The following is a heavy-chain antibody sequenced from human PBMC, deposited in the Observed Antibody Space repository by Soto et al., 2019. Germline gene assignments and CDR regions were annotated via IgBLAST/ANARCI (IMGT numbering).Heavy chain of an antibody. CDR3: ARNSWNAPPAFDF. CDR1: GNNVSTNSAG. V-gene: IGHV6-1*01. Sequence: PSQTLSLTCVVSGNNVSTNSAGWNWIRLSPSRGLEWLGRTYYRSKWNNDYAPSVKSRITVHPDTSKNQFSLQLNSVTPDDTGVYYCARNSWNAPPAFDFWGQGIQVTVSS. J-gene: IGHJ4*02. CDR2: TYYRSKWNN. D-gene: IGHD1-1*01.